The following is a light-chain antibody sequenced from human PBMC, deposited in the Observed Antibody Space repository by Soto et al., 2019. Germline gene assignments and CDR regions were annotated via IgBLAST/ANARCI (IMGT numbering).Light chain of an antibody. J-gene: IGKJ3*01. CDR1: QSVSSSY. CDR2: GAS. CDR3: QQYGRSPGLFT. Sequence: EIVLTQSPATLSLSPGETAALSCRASQSVSSSYLAWYQQKPGQAPRLLIYGASSRATGIPDRFSGSGSGTDFTLTISRLEPEDFAVYYCQQYGRSPGLFTFGPGTKVDIK. V-gene: IGKV3-20*01.